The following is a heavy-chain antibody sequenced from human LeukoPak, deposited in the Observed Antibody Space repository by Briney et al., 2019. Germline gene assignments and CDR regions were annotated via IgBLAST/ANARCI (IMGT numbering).Heavy chain of an antibody. Sequence: GESLKISCKGSGDSFTSYWIGWVRQMPGKGLEWMGIIYPGDSDTRYSPSFQGQVTISADKSISTAYLQWSSLKASDTAMYYCARHSRYDFWSGYFPYYYYMDVWGKGTTVTVSS. CDR1: GDSFTSYW. CDR2: IYPGDSDT. D-gene: IGHD3-3*01. J-gene: IGHJ6*03. V-gene: IGHV5-51*01. CDR3: ARHSRYDFWSGYFPYYYYMDV.